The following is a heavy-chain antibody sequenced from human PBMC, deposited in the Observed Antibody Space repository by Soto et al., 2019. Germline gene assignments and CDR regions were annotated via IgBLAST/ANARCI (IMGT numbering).Heavy chain of an antibody. D-gene: IGHD1-20*01. CDR2: IFSNDEK. Sequence: QVTLKESGPVLVKPTETLTLTCTVSGFSLSNARMGVSWIRQPPGKALEWLAHIFSNDEKSYSTSLKSRLTISKDNYKSRVVITMNNMDPVDTATYYCARIRDNWNNEFDYYDCSMGVWGKGTAVTVSS. J-gene: IGHJ6*03. CDR1: GFSLSNARMG. V-gene: IGHV2-26*01. CDR3: ARIRDNWNNEFDYYDCSMGV.